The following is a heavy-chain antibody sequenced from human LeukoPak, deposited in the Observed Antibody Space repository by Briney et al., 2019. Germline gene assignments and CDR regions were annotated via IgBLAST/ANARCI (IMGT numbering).Heavy chain of an antibody. V-gene: IGHV4-34*01. D-gene: IGHD1-26*01. J-gene: IGHJ6*03. CDR1: SGSLRENY. CDR2: INHSGST. Sequence: SETLSLTCNVSSGSLRENYWSWIRQSPGKGLEWIAEINHSGSTNYNPSLKSRVTISVDTSKNQFSLKLSSVTAADTAVYYCARRWEGGSYYSPHYYYYMDVWGKGTTVTISS. CDR3: ARRWEGGSYYSPHYYYYMDV.